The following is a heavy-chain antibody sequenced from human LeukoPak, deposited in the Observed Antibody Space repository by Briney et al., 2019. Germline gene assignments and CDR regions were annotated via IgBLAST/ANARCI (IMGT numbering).Heavy chain of an antibody. CDR3: ARPRVRVRAFDI. CDR1: GGSFSGYY. D-gene: IGHD3-10*01. J-gene: IGHJ3*02. CDR2: INHSGST. V-gene: IGHV4-34*01. Sequence: PSETLSLTCAVYGGSFSGYYWSWIRQPPGKGLEWIGEINHSGSTNYNPSLKSRVTISVETPKNQFSLKLSSVTAADTAVYYCARPRVRVRAFDIWGQGTMVTVSS.